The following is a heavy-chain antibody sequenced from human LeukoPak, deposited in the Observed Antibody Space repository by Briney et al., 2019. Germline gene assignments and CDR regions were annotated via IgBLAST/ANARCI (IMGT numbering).Heavy chain of an antibody. V-gene: IGHV1-3*01. CDR1: GYTFTSYA. Sequence: ASVKVSCKASGYTFTSYAVHWVRQAPGQRLEWMGWINAGNGNTKYSQKFQGRVTITRDTSASTAYMELSSLRSEDTAVYYCARDPDPFSGSYLEDAFDIWGQGTMVTVSS. CDR3: ARDPDPFSGSYLEDAFDI. J-gene: IGHJ3*02. CDR2: INAGNGNT. D-gene: IGHD1-26*01.